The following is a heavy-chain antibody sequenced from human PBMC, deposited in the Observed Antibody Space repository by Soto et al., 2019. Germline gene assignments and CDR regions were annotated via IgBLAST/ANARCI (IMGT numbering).Heavy chain of an antibody. CDR3: ARDREWEIAREYFGY. CDR1: GFTFSSYG. J-gene: IGHJ4*02. Sequence: QVQLVESGGGVVQPGKSLRLSCAASGFTFSSYGMHWVRQAPGKGLEWVAVIWYDGRNTNYADSVKGRFTISRDNSKNTLYLQMNSLRGEDTAVYYCARDREWEIAREYFGYWGQGTLVTVSS. D-gene: IGHD1-26*01. V-gene: IGHV3-33*01. CDR2: IWYDGRNT.